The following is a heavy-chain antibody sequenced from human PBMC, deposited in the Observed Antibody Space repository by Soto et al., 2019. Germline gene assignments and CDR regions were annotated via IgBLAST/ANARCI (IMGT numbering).Heavy chain of an antibody. CDR3: ARLYYYGSSAYHGMDV. D-gene: IGHD3-22*01. CDR1: GGSFSGYY. Sequence: PSETLSLTCAVYGGSFSGYYWSWIRQPPGKGLEWIGEINHSGSTNYNPSLKSRVSISVDTSKNQFSLELSSVTAADTAVYYCARLYYYGSSAYHGMDVWGQGTTVTVSS. J-gene: IGHJ6*02. CDR2: INHSGST. V-gene: IGHV4-34*01.